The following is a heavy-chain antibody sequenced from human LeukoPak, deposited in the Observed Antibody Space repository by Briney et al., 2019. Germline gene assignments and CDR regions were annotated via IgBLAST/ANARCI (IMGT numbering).Heavy chain of an antibody. CDR1: GFSLTTSRLG. CDR2: IYWNGDK. CDR3: AHRQNADDFWSLMQY. Sequence: SGPTLVKPTQTLTLTCTFSGFSLTTSRLGVGWIRHPPGKALEWLALIYWNGDKRYSPSLENRLTITKDTSKNQVVLTMTNMDPVDTATYYCAHRQNADDFWSLMQYWGQGILVTVSS. J-gene: IGHJ4*02. V-gene: IGHV2-5*01. D-gene: IGHD3-3*01.